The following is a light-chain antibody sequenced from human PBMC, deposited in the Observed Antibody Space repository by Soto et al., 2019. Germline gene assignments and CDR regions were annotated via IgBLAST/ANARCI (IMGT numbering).Light chain of an antibody. CDR3: QQRSNWIT. Sequence: EIVLTQSPATLSLFPGERATLSCRASQSVSSYLAWYQQKPGQDPRLLLYDATNRATGIPARFSGSGSGTDFTLTISSLEPEDFAVYYFQQRSNWITFGQGKRLEIE. CDR1: QSVSSY. J-gene: IGKJ5*01. CDR2: DAT. V-gene: IGKV3-11*01.